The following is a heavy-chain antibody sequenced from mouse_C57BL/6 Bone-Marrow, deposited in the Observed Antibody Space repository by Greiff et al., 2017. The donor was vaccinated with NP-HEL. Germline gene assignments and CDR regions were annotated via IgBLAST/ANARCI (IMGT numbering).Heavy chain of an antibody. CDR2: IDPEDGET. J-gene: IGHJ3*01. CDR1: GFNIKDYY. Sequence: EVQLQQSGAELVKPGASVKLSCTASGFNIKDYYMHWVKQRTEQGLEWIGRIDPEDGETKYVPKFQGKATITADTSSNTAYLQLSSLTSEDTAVYYCARFPYDYGAYWGQGTLVTVSA. CDR3: ARFPYDYGAY. V-gene: IGHV14-2*01. D-gene: IGHD2-4*01.